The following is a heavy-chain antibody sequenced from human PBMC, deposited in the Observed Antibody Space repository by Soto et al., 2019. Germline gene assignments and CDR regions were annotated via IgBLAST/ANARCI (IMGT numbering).Heavy chain of an antibody. CDR3: ARDSRYCSGGSCYSGL. CDR1: GFTVSSNY. D-gene: IGHD2-15*01. Sequence: GGSLRLSCAASGFTVSSNYMSWVRQAPGKGLEWVSVIYSGGSTYCADSVKGRFTISRDNSKNTLYLQMNSLRAEDTAVYYCARDSRYCSGGSCYSGLWGQGTMVTVSS. J-gene: IGHJ3*01. V-gene: IGHV3-53*01. CDR2: IYSGGST.